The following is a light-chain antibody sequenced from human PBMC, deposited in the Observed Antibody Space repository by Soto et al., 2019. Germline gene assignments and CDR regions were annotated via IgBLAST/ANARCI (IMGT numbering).Light chain of an antibody. V-gene: IGKV1-17*03. CDR2: AAS. Sequence: DIQMTQSPSAMSASVGDRVTITCRASQGISKYLAWFQQRPGKVPRRLVYAASSLQSGVPSRFSGSGSGTESTLTTSSLQPEDFGTYYCLQHTSYPWTFGQGTKVDIK. J-gene: IGKJ1*01. CDR3: LQHTSYPWT. CDR1: QGISKY.